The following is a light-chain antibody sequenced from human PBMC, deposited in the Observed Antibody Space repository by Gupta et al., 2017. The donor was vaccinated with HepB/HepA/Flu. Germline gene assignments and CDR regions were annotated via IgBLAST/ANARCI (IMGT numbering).Light chain of an antibody. J-gene: IGKJ3*01. CDR1: QGISSY. CDR3: QQRNSYPYS. Sequence: DIQLTQSPSFLSASVGDRVTITCRASQGISSYLAWYQQKPGKAPKLLTYGASTLQSGVPSRFSGSGSGTEFTLTISSLQPEDFATYYCQQRNSYPYSFGHGTTLDIK. V-gene: IGKV1-9*01. CDR2: GAS.